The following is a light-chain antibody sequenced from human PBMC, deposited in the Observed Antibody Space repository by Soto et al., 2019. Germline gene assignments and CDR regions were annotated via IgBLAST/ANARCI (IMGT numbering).Light chain of an antibody. Sequence: IVLTQSPVTLSLSPGETATLSCRASQSVDTSLAWYQQKPGQAPSPLIYDASNRAAGVPARFSGSGSGTDFTLTISSLEPEDSAVYYCQQRSSYSFGQGTRVAIK. J-gene: IGKJ2*03. CDR1: QSVDTS. V-gene: IGKV3-11*01. CDR2: DAS. CDR3: QQRSSYS.